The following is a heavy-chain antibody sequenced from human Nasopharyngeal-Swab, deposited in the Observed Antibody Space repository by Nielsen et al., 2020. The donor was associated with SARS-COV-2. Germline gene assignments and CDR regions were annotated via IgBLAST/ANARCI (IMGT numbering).Heavy chain of an antibody. V-gene: IGHV3-7*01. D-gene: IGHD3-9*01. CDR2: IKQDGSEK. CDR3: ARSYNPGGFGWLLSND. J-gene: IGHJ4*02. CDR1: GFTFSSYW. Sequence: GGSLRLSCAASGFTFSSYWMSWVRQAPGKGLEWVANIKQDGSEKYYVDSVKGRFTISRDNSKNTLYLQMNSLTVDDTAVYYCARSYNPGGFGWLLSNDWGQGTLVTVSS.